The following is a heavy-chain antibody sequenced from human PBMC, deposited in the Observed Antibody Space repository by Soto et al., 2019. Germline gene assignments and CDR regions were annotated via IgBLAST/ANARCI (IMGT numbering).Heavy chain of an antibody. Sequence: QVQLVQSGAEVKKPGSSVKVSCKASGGTFSSYAISWVRQAPGQGLEWMGGITPIPGEANYAQKFQGRVTITADESTSTAYMELSSLRSEYTAVYYCARSQGSSTSLEIYYYYYYGMDVWGQGTTVTVSS. CDR3: ARSQGSSTSLEIYYYYYYGMDV. J-gene: IGHJ6*02. D-gene: IGHD2-2*01. CDR1: GGTFSSYA. CDR2: ITPIPGEA. V-gene: IGHV1-69*01.